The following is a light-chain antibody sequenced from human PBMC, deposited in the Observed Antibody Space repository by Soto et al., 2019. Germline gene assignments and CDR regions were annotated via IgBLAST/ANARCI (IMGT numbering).Light chain of an antibody. CDR2: GAS. CDR1: QSVSNNY. Sequence: EIVLTQSPGTLSLSPGERATLYCRASQSVSNNYLAWYQQKPGQAPRLLIYGASNRATGIPDRFSGSGSGTDFTLTINRLEPEDFAVYYCQQYGSSPWTFGQGTKVDIK. J-gene: IGKJ1*01. V-gene: IGKV3-20*01. CDR3: QQYGSSPWT.